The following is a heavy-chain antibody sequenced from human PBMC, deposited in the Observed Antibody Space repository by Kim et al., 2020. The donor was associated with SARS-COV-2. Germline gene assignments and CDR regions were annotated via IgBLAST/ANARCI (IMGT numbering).Heavy chain of an antibody. J-gene: IGHJ4*02. CDR1: GDSVSSSTAA. CDR2: TYYRSKWYN. D-gene: IGHD2-2*01. Sequence: SQTLSLTCAISGDSVSSSTAAWNWIRQSPSRGLEWLGRTYYRSKWYNDYAVSVKSRITNNPDPSKNQFSLQLNSVTHEDTAIYYCVRYCSSTSCYRGGEYWGQGTLVTVSS. CDR3: VRYCSSTSCYRGGEY. V-gene: IGHV6-1*01.